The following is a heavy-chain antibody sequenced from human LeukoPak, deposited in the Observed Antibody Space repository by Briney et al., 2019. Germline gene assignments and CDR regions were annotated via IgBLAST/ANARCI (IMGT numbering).Heavy chain of an antibody. CDR2: IYPGDSDS. CDR3: ARLRYSSSATAFDY. D-gene: IGHD6-6*01. CDR1: GYTFINYW. Sequence: GESLKFSCKGSGYTFINYWIGWVRQMPGKGLEWMGIIYPGDSDSRYSPSFQGQVTISADKSISTAYLQWSSLKASDTAMYYCARLRYSSSATAFDYWGQGTLVTVSS. J-gene: IGHJ4*02. V-gene: IGHV5-51*01.